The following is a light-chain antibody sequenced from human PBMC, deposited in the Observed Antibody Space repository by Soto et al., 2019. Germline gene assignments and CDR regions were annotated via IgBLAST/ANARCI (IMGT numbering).Light chain of an antibody. CDR3: SSYTSSSTYV. V-gene: IGLV2-14*01. Sequence: SRSGATGQSNSNSRPRTRAYVGGYNYVSWYQQHPGKAPKLIIYEVSNRPSGASNRFSGSKSGNTASLTISGLQAEDEADYYCSSYTSSSTYVFGTGTKVTVL. CDR1: RAYVGGYNY. CDR2: EVS. J-gene: IGLJ1*01.